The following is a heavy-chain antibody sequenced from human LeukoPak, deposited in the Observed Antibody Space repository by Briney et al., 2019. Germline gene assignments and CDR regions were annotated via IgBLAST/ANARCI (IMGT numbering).Heavy chain of an antibody. J-gene: IGHJ4*02. CDR3: ARGPGLLWSPYYSDY. Sequence: PSETLSLTCTVSGGSISSYYWSWIRQPPGKGLEWIGYIYYSGSTNYNPSLKSRVTISVDTSKNQFSLKLSSVTAADTAVYYCARGPGLLWSPYYSDYWGQGTLVTVSS. V-gene: IGHV4-59*01. D-gene: IGHD2-15*01. CDR1: GGSISSYY. CDR2: IYYSGST.